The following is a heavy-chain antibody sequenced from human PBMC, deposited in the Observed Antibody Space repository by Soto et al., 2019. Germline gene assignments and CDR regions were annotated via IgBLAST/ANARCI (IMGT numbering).Heavy chain of an antibody. V-gene: IGHV4-31*03. Sequence: SETLSLTCTVSGGSISSGGYYWSWIRQHPGKGLEWIGYIYYSGSTYYNPSLKSRVTISVDTSKNQFSLKLSSVTAADTAVYYCARCIIAAAAFHNWFDPWGQGTLVTVSS. J-gene: IGHJ5*02. CDR3: ARCIIAAAAFHNWFDP. D-gene: IGHD6-13*01. CDR1: GGSISSGGYY. CDR2: IYYSGST.